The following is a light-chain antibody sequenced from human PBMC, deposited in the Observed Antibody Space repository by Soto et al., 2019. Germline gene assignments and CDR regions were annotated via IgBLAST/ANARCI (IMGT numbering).Light chain of an antibody. CDR2: AAS. CDR1: QGISSY. V-gene: IGKV1-9*01. CDR3: QQLNSYLLT. Sequence: IPLTQSPSSLSASVGDRVTLTCRASQGISSYLAWYQQKPGKAPKLLIYAASTLQSGVPTRFSGSGSGTDFTLTISSLHPEDFATYYWQQLNSYLLTFGGGTKVEIK. J-gene: IGKJ4*01.